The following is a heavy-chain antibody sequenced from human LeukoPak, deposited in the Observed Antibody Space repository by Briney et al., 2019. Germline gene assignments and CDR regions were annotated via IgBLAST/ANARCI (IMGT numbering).Heavy chain of an antibody. CDR3: ARGALVVPAAIVFDY. CDR2: ISSNGGST. J-gene: IGHJ4*02. D-gene: IGHD2-2*01. Sequence: GGSLRLSCAASGFTFSSYAMHWVRQAPEKGLEYVSAISSNGGSTYYANSVKGRFTISRDNSKNTLYLQMGSLRAEDMAVYYCARGALVVPAAIVFDYWGQGTLVTVSS. CDR1: GFTFSSYA. V-gene: IGHV3-64*01.